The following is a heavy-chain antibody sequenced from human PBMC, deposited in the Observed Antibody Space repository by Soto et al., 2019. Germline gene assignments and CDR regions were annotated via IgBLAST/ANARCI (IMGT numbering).Heavy chain of an antibody. Sequence: GESLKISCKGSGYSFTIYWISWVRQMPVKGLEWMGRIDPSDSYTNYSPSFQGHVTISADKSISTAYLQWSSLKASDTAMYYCARTSMQSRGYSYGHGGMDVWGQGTTVTVSS. CDR3: ARTSMQSRGYSYGHGGMDV. J-gene: IGHJ6*02. CDR2: IDPSDSYT. CDR1: GYSFTIYW. D-gene: IGHD5-18*01. V-gene: IGHV5-10-1*01.